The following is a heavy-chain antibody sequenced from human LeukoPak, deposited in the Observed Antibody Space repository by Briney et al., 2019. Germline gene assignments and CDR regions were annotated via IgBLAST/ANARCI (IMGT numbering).Heavy chain of an antibody. V-gene: IGHV1-46*01. CDR3: ARRLWAYCGGDCYAQFFDP. CDR2: INPSGGST. D-gene: IGHD2-21*02. CDR1: GYTFTSYY. Sequence: ASVKVSCKASGYTFTSYYMHWVRQAPGQGLEWMGIINPSGGSTSYTQKFQGRVAMTRDTSTSTVYMELSSLRSEDTAVYYCARRLWAYCGGDCYAQFFDPWGQGTLVTVSS. J-gene: IGHJ5*02.